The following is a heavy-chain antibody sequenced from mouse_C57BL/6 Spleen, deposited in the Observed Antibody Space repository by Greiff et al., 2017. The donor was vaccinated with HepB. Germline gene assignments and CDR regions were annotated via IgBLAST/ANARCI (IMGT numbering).Heavy chain of an antibody. CDR1: GFTFTDYY. CDR2: IRNKANGYTT. CDR3: ARLYDYEEGAMDY. D-gene: IGHD2-4*01. J-gene: IGHJ4*01. V-gene: IGHV7-3*01. Sequence: EVKLVESGGGLVQPGGSLSLSCAASGFTFTDYYMSWVRQPPGKALEWLGFIRNKANGYTTEYSASVKGRFTISRDNSQSILYLQMNALRAEDSATYYCARLYDYEEGAMDYWGQGTSVTVSS.